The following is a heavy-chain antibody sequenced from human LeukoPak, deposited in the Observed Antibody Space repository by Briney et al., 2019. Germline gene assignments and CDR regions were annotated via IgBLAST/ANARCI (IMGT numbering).Heavy chain of an antibody. Sequence: GGSLRLSCAASGFTFSSYAMSWVRQAPGKGLEWVSAISGSGGSTYYADSVKGRFTISRDNSKNTLYLQMNSLRAEDTAVYYCATQRSSSSWYYPPSGPVGYWGQGTLVTVSS. J-gene: IGHJ4*02. V-gene: IGHV3-23*01. CDR1: GFTFSSYA. CDR2: ISGSGGST. D-gene: IGHD6-13*01. CDR3: ATQRSSSSWYYPPSGPVGY.